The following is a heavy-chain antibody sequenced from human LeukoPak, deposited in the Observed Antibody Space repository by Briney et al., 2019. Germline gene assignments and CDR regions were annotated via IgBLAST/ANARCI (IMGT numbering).Heavy chain of an antibody. V-gene: IGHV4-59*04. D-gene: IGHD3-10*01. CDR1: GGSISSYY. CDR3: ATTPSYYGSGSYNGAFDI. CDR2: IYYSGST. Sequence: SETLSLTCTVSGGSISSYYWSWIRQPPGKGLEWIGYIYYSGSTYYNPSLKSRVTISVDTSKNQFSLKLSSVTAADTAVYYCATTPSYYGSGSYNGAFDIWGQGTMVTVPS. J-gene: IGHJ3*02.